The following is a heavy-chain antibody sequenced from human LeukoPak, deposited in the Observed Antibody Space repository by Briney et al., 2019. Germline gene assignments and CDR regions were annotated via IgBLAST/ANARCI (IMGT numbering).Heavy chain of an antibody. CDR1: GFTYNSYA. D-gene: IGHD5-18*01. Sequence: PGRSLRLSCAASGFTYNSYAMHWGRQAPGKGLGRGAVISYDGTSQYYADSVKGRFTISRDNSTNTLDLQMNSLRPDDTAVYYCARMGRDYRYGYEGNFGYWGQGTLVTVSS. CDR3: ARMGRDYRYGYEGNFGY. J-gene: IGHJ4*02. V-gene: IGHV3-30*04. CDR2: ISYDGTSQ.